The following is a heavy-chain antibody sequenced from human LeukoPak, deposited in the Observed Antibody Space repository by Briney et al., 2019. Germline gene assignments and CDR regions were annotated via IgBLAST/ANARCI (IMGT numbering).Heavy chain of an antibody. D-gene: IGHD3-10*01. Sequence: SETLSLTCIVSGGSISSYYWSWIRQPPGKGLEWIGYIYYSGSTNYNPSLKSRVTISVDTSRTQFSLKLSSVTAADTAVYYCARGWFGELLWENWFDPWGQGTLVTVSS. J-gene: IGHJ5*02. CDR3: ARGWFGELLWENWFDP. CDR1: GGSISSYY. V-gene: IGHV4-59*01. CDR2: IYYSGST.